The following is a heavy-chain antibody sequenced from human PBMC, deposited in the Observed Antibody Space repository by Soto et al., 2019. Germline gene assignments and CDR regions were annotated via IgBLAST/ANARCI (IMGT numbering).Heavy chain of an antibody. V-gene: IGHV3-9*01. CDR1: GFTFDDYA. CDR3: AKDIGIAVAGTLDY. CDR2: ISWNSGSI. J-gene: IGHJ4*02. D-gene: IGHD6-19*01. Sequence: GGSLRLSCAASGFTFDDYAMRWVRQAPGKGLEWVSGISWNSGSIGYADSVKGRFTISRDNAKNSLYLQMNSLRAEDTALYYCAKDIGIAVAGTLDYWGQGTLVTVSS.